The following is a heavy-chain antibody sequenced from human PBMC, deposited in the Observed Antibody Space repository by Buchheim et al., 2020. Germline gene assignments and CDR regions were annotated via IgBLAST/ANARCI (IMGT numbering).Heavy chain of an antibody. CDR3: ARDSSLDIVVVAATKSYGLDV. V-gene: IGHV3-23*01. Sequence: EVQLLESGGGLVQPGGSLRLSCAASGFTFSSYAMSWVRQAPGKGLEWVSAISGSGGSTYYADSVKGRFTISRDNSKNTLYLQMNSLRAEDTAVYYCARDSSLDIVVVAATKSYGLDVWGQGTT. D-gene: IGHD2-15*01. CDR1: GFTFSSYA. J-gene: IGHJ6*02. CDR2: ISGSGGST.